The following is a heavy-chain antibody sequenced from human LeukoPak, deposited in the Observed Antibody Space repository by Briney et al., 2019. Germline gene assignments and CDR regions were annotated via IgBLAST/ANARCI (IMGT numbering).Heavy chain of an antibody. V-gene: IGHV4-39*01. CDR2: IYYSGST. CDR1: GGSISSSSYY. CDR3: ANSIAAAGQFDY. Sequence: SETLSLTCTVSGGSISSSSYYWGWIRQPPGKGLEWIGSIYYSGSTYYNPSLKSRVTISVDTSKNQFSLKLSSVTASDTAVYYCANSIAAAGQFDYWGQGTLVTVSS. D-gene: IGHD6-13*01. J-gene: IGHJ4*02.